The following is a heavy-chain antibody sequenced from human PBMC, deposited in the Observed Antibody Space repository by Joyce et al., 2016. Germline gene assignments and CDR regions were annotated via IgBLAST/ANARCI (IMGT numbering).Heavy chain of an antibody. J-gene: IGHJ4*02. CDR1: GLTLSNYG. CDR3: AKILTAGYSSGWFLDY. CDR2: ISYYGGYK. D-gene: IGHD6-25*01. Sequence: QVQLVESGGGVVQPGRSLRLSCTASGLTLSNYGVHGVRQGPGKGLEWVAVISYYGGYKYYSDSVKGRFTISRDNSRDTLFLEMNSLGAEDTAVYYCAKILTAGYSSGWFLDYWGQGTLVTVSS. V-gene: IGHV3-30*18.